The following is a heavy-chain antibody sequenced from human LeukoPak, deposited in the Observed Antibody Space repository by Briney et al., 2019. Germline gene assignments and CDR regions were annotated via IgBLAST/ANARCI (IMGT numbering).Heavy chain of an antibody. CDR2: IYYSAST. D-gene: IGHD3-22*01. Sequence: SETLSLTCTVSGGSISSGDYYWSWIRQPPGKGLEWIGYIYYSASTYYNPSLKSRVTISVDTSKNQFSLKLSSVTAADTAVYYCTRNYDSSGYTTFGYWGRGTLVTVSS. J-gene: IGHJ4*02. V-gene: IGHV4-30-4*02. CDR3: TRNYDSSGYTTFGY. CDR1: GGSISSGDYY.